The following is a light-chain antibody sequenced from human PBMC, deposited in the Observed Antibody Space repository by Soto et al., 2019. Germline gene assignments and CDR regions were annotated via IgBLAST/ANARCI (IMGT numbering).Light chain of an antibody. V-gene: IGKV3-20*01. CDR3: QQFQSSLRT. J-gene: IGKJ1*01. CDR1: ESLSQHS. Sequence: IVLTQSPGTLSLSPGETATLSCRASESLSQHSIAWYQQKPGQAPRLLIYGVSGRATGIPDRFSGSGSGTDFPRTISGLEPEDFAVYFGQQFQSSLRTFGPATRVDVK. CDR2: GVS.